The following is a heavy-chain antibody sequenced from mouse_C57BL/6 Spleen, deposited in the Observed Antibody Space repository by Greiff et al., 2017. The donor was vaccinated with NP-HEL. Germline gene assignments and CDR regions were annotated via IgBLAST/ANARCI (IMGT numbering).Heavy chain of an antibody. CDR1: GYAFSSYW. CDR3: ARHGSSWNYFDY. CDR2: IYPGDGDT. Sequence: VQLQQSGAELVKPGASVKISCKASGYAFSSYWMNWVKQRPGKGLEWIGQIYPGDGDTNYNGEFKGKATLTADKSSSTAYMQLSSLTSEDSAVYFCARHGSSWNYFDYWGQGTTLTVSS. V-gene: IGHV1-80*01. D-gene: IGHD1-1*01. J-gene: IGHJ2*01.